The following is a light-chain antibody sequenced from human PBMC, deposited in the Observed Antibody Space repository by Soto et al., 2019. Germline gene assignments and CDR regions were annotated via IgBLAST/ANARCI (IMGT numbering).Light chain of an antibody. J-gene: IGKJ3*01. Sequence: IVMTQSPLSLPVTPGEPASISCRSSQILLHSNGNNYLNWYLQKPGQSPQLLIYLGSNRASGVPDRFSGGGSGTDFTLKISRVEAEDVGVYYCMQALRSFTFGPGTKVDI. CDR3: MQALRSFT. CDR1: QILLHSNGNNY. CDR2: LGS. V-gene: IGKV2-28*01.